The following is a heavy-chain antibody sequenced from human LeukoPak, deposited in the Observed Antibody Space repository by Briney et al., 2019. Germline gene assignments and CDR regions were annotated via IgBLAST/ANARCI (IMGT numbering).Heavy chain of an antibody. CDR1: GYSITSDYY. CDR2: IYHSGST. V-gene: IGHV4-38-2*02. D-gene: IGHD2/OR15-2a*01. Sequence: SETLSLTCTVSGYSITSDYYWGWIRQPPGKGLECIGTIYHSGSTYYNPSLKSRVTISVDTSKNQFSLRLTSVTAADTAVYFCATLDNSFDHWGQGTLVTVSS. CDR3: ATLDNSFDH. J-gene: IGHJ5*02.